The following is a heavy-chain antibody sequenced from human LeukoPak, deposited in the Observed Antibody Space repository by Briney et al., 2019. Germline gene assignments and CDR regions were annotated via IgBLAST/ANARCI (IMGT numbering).Heavy chain of an antibody. CDR3: GRVIAGAIDY. D-gene: IGHD6-13*01. CDR2: INLDGSDR. V-gene: IGHV3-7*01. J-gene: IGHJ4*02. Sequence: GGSLRLSCAASGFTFGGYSMTCVRQAPGKGLEWVANINLDGSDRFYVGFVKGRFTISRDNADNSLYLQMNSLRAEDTAVYYCGRVIAGAIDYWGQGTLVTVSS. CDR1: GFTFGGYS.